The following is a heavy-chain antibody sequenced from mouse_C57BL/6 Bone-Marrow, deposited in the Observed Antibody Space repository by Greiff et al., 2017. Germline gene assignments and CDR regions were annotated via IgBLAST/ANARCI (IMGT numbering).Heavy chain of an antibody. CDR2: ISSGGDYI. Sequence: EVKLEESGEGLVKPGGSLKLSCAASGFTFSSYAMSWVRQTPEKRLEWVAYISSGGDYIYYADTVKGRFTISRDNARNTLYLQMSSLKSEDTAMYYCTRYYYGSSPYWYFDVWGTGTTVTVSS. V-gene: IGHV5-9-1*02. CDR3: TRYYYGSSPYWYFDV. CDR1: GFTFSSYA. J-gene: IGHJ1*03. D-gene: IGHD1-1*01.